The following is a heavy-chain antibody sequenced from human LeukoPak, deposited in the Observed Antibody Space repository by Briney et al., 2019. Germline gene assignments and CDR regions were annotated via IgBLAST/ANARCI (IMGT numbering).Heavy chain of an antibody. CDR1: GYTFTSYG. CDR3: ARDRGIYYYYGMDV. J-gene: IGHJ6*02. Sequence: ASVKVSCKASGYTFTSYGISWVRQAPGQGLEWMEWISAYNGNTNYAQKLQGRVTMTTDTSTSTAYMELRSLRSDDTAVYYCARDRGIYYYYGMDVWGQGTTVTVSS. CDR2: ISAYNGNT. V-gene: IGHV1-18*01.